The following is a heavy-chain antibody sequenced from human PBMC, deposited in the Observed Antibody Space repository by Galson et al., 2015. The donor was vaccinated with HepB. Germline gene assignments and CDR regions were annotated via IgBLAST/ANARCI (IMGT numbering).Heavy chain of an antibody. Sequence: SLRLSCAASGFTFSSYGMHWVRQAPGKGLEWVAVIWYDGSNKYYADSVKGRFTISRDNSKNTLYLQMNSLRAEDMAVYYCAREGAAAGTIDYWGQGTLVTVSS. D-gene: IGHD6-13*01. J-gene: IGHJ4*02. CDR1: GFTFSSYG. CDR2: IWYDGSNK. CDR3: AREGAAAGTIDY. V-gene: IGHV3-33*01.